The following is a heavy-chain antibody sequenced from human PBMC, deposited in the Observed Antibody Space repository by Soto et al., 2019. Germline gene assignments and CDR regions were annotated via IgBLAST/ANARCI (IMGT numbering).Heavy chain of an antibody. V-gene: IGHV1-46*01. D-gene: IGHD2-21*02. CDR3: ARGGHVVVVTAALDY. CDR2: VNPSGGHT. J-gene: IGHJ4*02. Sequence: QVQLVQSGAEVKKPGASVKVSCKASGDTFTDYYIHWVRQAPGQGLEWMGTVNPSGGHTTYAQHFLGRMTMPRDTSTSTLYMELDSLTSEDTAIYFCARGGHVVVVTAALDYWGQGTLVTVSS. CDR1: GDTFTDYY.